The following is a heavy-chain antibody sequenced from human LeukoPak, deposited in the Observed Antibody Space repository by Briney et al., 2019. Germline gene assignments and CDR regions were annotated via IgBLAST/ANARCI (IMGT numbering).Heavy chain of an antibody. V-gene: IGHV1-2*02. CDR3: AGDLPRPDSITMIVGGGTPTLDDY. CDR1: GYTFTGYY. Sequence: GASVKVSCKASGYTFTGYYMHWVRQAPGQGLEWMGWINPNSGGTNYAQKFQGRVTMTRDTSISTAYMELSRLRSDDTAAYYCAGDLPRPDSITMIVGGGTPTLDDYWGQGTLVTVSS. CDR2: INPNSGGT. D-gene: IGHD3-22*01. J-gene: IGHJ4*02.